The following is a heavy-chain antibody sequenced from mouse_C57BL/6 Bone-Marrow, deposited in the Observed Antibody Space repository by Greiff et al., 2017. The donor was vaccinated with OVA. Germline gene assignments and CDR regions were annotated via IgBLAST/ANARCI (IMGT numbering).Heavy chain of an antibody. CDR2: IYIGNGYT. Sequence: EVQLQQSGAELVRPGSSVKMSCKTSGYTFTSYGINWVKQRPGQGLDWIGYIYIGNGYTVYNEKFKGKATLTSDTSSRTAYMQLSSLTSEDSAIYFSANLGSWFAYWGQGTLVTVSA. CDR1: GYTFTSYG. CDR3: ANLGSWFAY. D-gene: IGHD4-1*01. V-gene: IGHV1-58*01. J-gene: IGHJ3*01.